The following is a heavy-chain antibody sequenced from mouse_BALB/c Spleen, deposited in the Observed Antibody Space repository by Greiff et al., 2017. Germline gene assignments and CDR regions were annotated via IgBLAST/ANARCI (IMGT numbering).Heavy chain of an antibody. V-gene: IGHV3-2*02. CDR3: ARVGNYVGWYFDV. D-gene: IGHD2-1*01. CDR2: ISYSGST. CDR1: GYSITSDYA. Sequence: EVKLEESGPGLVKPSQSLSLTCTVTGYSITSDYAWNWIRQFPGNKLEWMGYISYSGSTSYNPSLKSRISITRDTSKNQFFLQLNSVTTEDTATYYCARVGNYVGWYFDVWGAGTTVTVSS. J-gene: IGHJ1*01.